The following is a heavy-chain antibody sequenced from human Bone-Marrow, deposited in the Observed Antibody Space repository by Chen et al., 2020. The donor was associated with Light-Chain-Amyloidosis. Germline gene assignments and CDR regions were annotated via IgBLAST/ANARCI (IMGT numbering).Heavy chain of an antibody. CDR1: GFTFSNAW. CDR3: TTGIIPTSRYYYYMDV. CDR2: IKSKTDGGTT. Sequence: EVQLVESGGGLVKPGGSLRLSCAASGFTFSNAWMSWVRQAPGKGLEWVGRIKSKTDGGTTDYAAPVKGRFTISRDDSKNTLYLQMTSLKTEDTAVYYCTTGIIPTSRYYYYMDVWGKGTTVTVSS. V-gene: IGHV3-15*01. J-gene: IGHJ6*03.